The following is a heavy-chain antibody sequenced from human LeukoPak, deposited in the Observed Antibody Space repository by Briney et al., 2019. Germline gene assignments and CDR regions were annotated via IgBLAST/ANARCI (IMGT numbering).Heavy chain of an antibody. CDR2: IYSGGST. V-gene: IGHV3-53*01. Sequence: GGSLRLSCVVSGFTFSNNYMSWVRQASQKGLEWVSLIYSGGSTYYADSVKGRFTISRDNSKNTVYLQMNSLRAEDTAMYYCARRDDHNGRDYWGQGTLVTVSS. J-gene: IGHJ4*02. CDR3: ARRDDHNGRDY. D-gene: IGHD5-24*01. CDR1: GFTFSNNY.